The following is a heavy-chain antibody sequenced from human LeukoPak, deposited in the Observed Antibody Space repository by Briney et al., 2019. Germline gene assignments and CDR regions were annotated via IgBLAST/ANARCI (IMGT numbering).Heavy chain of an antibody. CDR2: IHYSGST. Sequence: SETLSLTCIVSGGSTSSYYWSWIRQPPGKGLEWIGYIHYSGSTNYNPSLKSRVTISVDTSKNQFSLKLSSVTATDTAVYYCATHGSSWDGWFDSWGQGTLVTVSS. J-gene: IGHJ5*01. V-gene: IGHV4-59*01. D-gene: IGHD6-13*01. CDR3: ATHGSSWDGWFDS. CDR1: GGSTSSYY.